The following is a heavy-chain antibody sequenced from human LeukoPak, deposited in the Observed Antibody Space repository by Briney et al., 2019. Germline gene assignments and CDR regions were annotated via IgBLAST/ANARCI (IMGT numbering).Heavy chain of an antibody. J-gene: IGHJ4*02. CDR1: GFIFSTYG. CDR2: IRKDGSNK. V-gene: IGHV3-30*02. CDR3: AKGARFPDRTGWYFFYVEH. Sequence: GGSLRLSCAASGFIFSTYGMHWVRQAPGKGLGWGAFIRKDGSNKYNADSVKGRFTISRDNSKNTLYLQMNSLRPEDTAVYYCAKGARFPDRTGWYFFYVEHWGQGTLVTVSS. D-gene: IGHD6-19*01.